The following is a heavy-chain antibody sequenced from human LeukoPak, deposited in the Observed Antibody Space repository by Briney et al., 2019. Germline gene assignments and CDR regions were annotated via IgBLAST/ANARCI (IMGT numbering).Heavy chain of an antibody. D-gene: IGHD2-2*01. CDR1: GGSFSGYY. V-gene: IGHV4-34*01. J-gene: IGHJ4*02. CDR3: ARDSSPPY. Sequence: SETLSLTCAVYGGSFSGYYWSWIRQPPGKGLEWIGEINHSGSTNYNPSLKSRVTISVDTAKNQFSLKLSSVTAADTAVYYCARDSSPPYWGQGTLVTVSS. CDR2: INHSGST.